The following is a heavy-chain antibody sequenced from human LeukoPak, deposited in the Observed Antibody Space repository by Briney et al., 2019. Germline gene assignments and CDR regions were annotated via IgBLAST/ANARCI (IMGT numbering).Heavy chain of an antibody. CDR1: VLTFNSYS. CDR2: ISSSSSYI. V-gene: IGHV3-21*01. J-gene: IGHJ4*02. Sequence: GGSLRLSCAASVLTFNSYSMDWVRQAPGEGLGWVSSISSSSSYIYYADSVKGRFTISRDNAKNALYLQMNSLRAEDTAVYYCARATVGIAAAGPLDYWGQGTLVTVSS. CDR3: ARATVGIAAAGPLDY. D-gene: IGHD6-13*01.